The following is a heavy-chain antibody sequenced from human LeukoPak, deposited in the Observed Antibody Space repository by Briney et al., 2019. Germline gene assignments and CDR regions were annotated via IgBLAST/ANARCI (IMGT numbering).Heavy chain of an antibody. J-gene: IGHJ5*02. CDR1: GYTFMNYG. Sequence: ASVKVSCKASGYTFMNYGIAWVREAPGQGPEWMGWISGSTGSTHYAQSVQGRVTMTRDTSTGTACMELRSLRSDDTAVYYCARVGRDCSNINCYWADWFDPWGQGTLVTVSS. CDR3: ARVGRDCSNINCYWADWFDP. V-gene: IGHV1-18*01. D-gene: IGHD2-2*01. CDR2: ISGSTGST.